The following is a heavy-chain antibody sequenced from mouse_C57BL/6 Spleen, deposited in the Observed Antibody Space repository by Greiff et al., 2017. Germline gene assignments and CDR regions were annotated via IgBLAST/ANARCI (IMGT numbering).Heavy chain of an antibody. Sequence: EVKLVESGGGLVKPGGSLKLSCAASGFTFSDYGMHWVRQAPEKGLEWVAYISSGSSTIYYADTVKGRFTISRDNAKNTLFLQMTSLRSEDTAMYYCARRARLGYWYFDVWGTGTTVTVSS. V-gene: IGHV5-17*01. CDR2: ISSGSSTI. D-gene: IGHD3-1*01. CDR1: GFTFSDYG. CDR3: ARRARLGYWYFDV. J-gene: IGHJ1*03.